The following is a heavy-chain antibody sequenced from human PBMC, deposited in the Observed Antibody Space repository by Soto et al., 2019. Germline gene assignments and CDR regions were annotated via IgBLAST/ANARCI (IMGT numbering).Heavy chain of an antibody. Sequence: QVQLVQSGAEVKKPGASVRVSCKVSGYSLSTLSIHWVRQAPGKGLEWMGGFDREDGETIYTQKLQRRVTMTEDTSTDTAYLELSGLISEDSAVYFCATDAGGMTGTDGSLFEFWGQGTLVIVSS. J-gene: IGHJ5*01. CDR2: FDREDGET. V-gene: IGHV1-24*01. CDR3: ATDAGGMTGTDGSLFEF. CDR1: GYSLSTLS. D-gene: IGHD1-1*01.